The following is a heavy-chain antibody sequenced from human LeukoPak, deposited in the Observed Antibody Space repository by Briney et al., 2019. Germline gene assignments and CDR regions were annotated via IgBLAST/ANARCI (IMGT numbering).Heavy chain of an antibody. Sequence: GGSLRLSCAASGLTVSNNYMSWVRQAPGKGLEWVSVIYSSGNTYYADSVKGRFTISRDNSKNTLNLQMNSLRAEDTAVYYCVGRLDMFRGVSGHYWGQGTLVTVSS. CDR1: GLTVSNNY. V-gene: IGHV3-53*01. J-gene: IGHJ4*02. D-gene: IGHD3-10*01. CDR3: VGRLDMFRGVSGHY. CDR2: IYSSGNT.